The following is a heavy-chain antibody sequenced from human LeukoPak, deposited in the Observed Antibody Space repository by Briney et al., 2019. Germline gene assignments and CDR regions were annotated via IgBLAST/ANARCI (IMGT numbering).Heavy chain of an antibody. V-gene: IGHV3-23*01. CDR1: GYTFTSYA. CDR2: ISGSGGST. Sequence: SCKASGYTFTSYAMSWVRQAPGKGLEWVSAISGSGGSTYYADSVKGRFTISRDNSKNTLYLQMNSLRAEDTAVYYCATPYGSGSPSLYYYYYGMDVWGQGTTVTVSS. D-gene: IGHD3-10*01. CDR3: ATPYGSGSPSLYYYYYGMDV. J-gene: IGHJ6*02.